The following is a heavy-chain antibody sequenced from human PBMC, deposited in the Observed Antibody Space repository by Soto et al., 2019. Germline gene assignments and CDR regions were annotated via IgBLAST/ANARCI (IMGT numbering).Heavy chain of an antibody. D-gene: IGHD2-2*01. J-gene: IGHJ6*02. V-gene: IGHV1-18*01. CDR3: ARGCSSTSCPYYYYYGMDV. Sequence: XSVNVSYEASVYAFTSYGISWVRQAPGQGLEWMGWISAYNGNTNYAQKLQGRVTMTTDTSTSTAYMELRSLRSDDTAVYYCARGCSSTSCPYYYYYGMDVWGQGTTVTVSS. CDR2: ISAYNGNT. CDR1: VYAFTSYG.